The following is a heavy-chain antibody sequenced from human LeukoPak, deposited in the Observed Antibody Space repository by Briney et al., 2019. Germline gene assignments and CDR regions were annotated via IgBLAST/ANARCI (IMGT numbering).Heavy chain of an antibody. V-gene: IGHV4-34*01. D-gene: IGHD4-17*01. CDR1: GGSLSGYY. J-gene: IGHJ4*02. CDR3: ARGDYGDHGIDY. Sequence: ASETLSLTCAVYGGSLSGYYWSWIRQPPGKGLEWNGEINHSGSTNYNPSLKSRVTISVDTSKNQFSLKLSSVTAADTAVYYCARGDYGDHGIDYWGQGTLVTVSS. CDR2: INHSGST.